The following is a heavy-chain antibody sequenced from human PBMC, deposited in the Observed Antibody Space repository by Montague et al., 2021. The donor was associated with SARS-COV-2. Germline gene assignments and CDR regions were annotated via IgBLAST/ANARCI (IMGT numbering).Heavy chain of an antibody. CDR3: ARALEYGNASGHFDY. D-gene: IGHD1-1*01. CDR1: GGSISRGGYY. Sequence: TLSLTCTVSGGSISRGGYYYTWICQYPGKGLEWIGNIHDTGRTNYKSSLRSRITMSVDTSKNQFSLKLTSVTAADTAVYYCARALEYGNASGHFDYWGQGTLVTVSS. V-gene: IGHV4-31*03. J-gene: IGHJ4*02. CDR2: IHDTGRT.